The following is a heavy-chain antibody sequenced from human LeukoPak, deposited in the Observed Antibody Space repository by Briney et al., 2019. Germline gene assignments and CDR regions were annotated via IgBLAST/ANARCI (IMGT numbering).Heavy chain of an antibody. Sequence: PSETLSLTCSVSGVSIKSYYWNWVRQSPGRGLEWIGYMHHSGSSHYNPFLKSRVSISLDTSKNQIYLRVSSVTAADTAVYYCACGYGSSWSFDHWGQGTLATVSS. CDR1: GVSIKSYY. CDR2: MHHSGSS. J-gene: IGHJ4*02. CDR3: ACGYGSSWSFDH. V-gene: IGHV4-59*01. D-gene: IGHD2-2*01.